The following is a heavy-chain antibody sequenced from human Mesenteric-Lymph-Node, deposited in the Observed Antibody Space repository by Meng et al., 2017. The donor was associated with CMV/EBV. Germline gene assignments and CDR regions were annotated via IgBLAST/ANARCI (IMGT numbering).Heavy chain of an antibody. V-gene: IGHV3-23*01. CDR2: IGGSGGST. CDR1: GFTFSSYA. CDR3: AKGVYMGDAFDI. Sequence: ETLSLTCAASGFTFSSYAMSWVRQAPGKGLEWVSGIGGSGGSTYYADSVKGRFTISSDNSKNTLYLQMNSLRAEDTAVYYCAKGVYMGDAFDIWGQGTMVTVSS. D-gene: IGHD3-10*01. J-gene: IGHJ3*02.